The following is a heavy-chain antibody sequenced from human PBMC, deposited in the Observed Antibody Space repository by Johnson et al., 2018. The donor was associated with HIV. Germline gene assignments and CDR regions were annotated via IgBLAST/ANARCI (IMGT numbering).Heavy chain of an antibody. J-gene: IGHJ3*02. CDR1: GFTFSSYA. V-gene: IGHV3-23*04. D-gene: IGHD3-10*01. CDR2: ISGSGGST. Sequence: VQLVESVGGLVQPGGSLRLSCAASGFTFSSYAMSWVRQAPGKGLEWVSAISGSGGSTYYADSVKGRFTISRDNSKNTLYLQMNSLRAEDTAVYYCASTGSGSDDAFDIWGQGTMVTISS. CDR3: ASTGSGSDDAFDI.